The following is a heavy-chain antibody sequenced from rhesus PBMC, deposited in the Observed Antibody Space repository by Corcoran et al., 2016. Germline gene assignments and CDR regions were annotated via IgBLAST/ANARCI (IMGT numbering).Heavy chain of an antibody. D-gene: IGHD1-1*01. J-gene: IGHJ5-1*01. CDR2: ITYSEST. Sequence: QVQLQESGPGLVEPSETLSLTCAVSGDSITSNYYLWSWIRQAPGKGLEWIGYITYSESTNYNPSLKSRVTISKDTSKNQVSLKPSSVTAADTAVYYCARRSGSRFDVWGAGVLVTISS. V-gene: IGHV4-122*02. CDR3: ARRSGSRFDV. CDR1: GDSITSNYYL.